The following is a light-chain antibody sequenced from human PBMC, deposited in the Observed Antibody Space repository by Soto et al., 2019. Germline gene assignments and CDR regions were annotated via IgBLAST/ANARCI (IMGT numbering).Light chain of an antibody. V-gene: IGKV1-39*01. Sequence: DIQMTQSPSSLSASVGDRVTITCRASQSISTYLNWYQQKPGKVLKLLISAASFLQSGVPSRFSGSGSGTDFTLTISSLQPEDFATYYCQQSYSTPRTFGQGTKVDIK. CDR3: QQSYSTPRT. J-gene: IGKJ1*01. CDR1: QSISTY. CDR2: AAS.